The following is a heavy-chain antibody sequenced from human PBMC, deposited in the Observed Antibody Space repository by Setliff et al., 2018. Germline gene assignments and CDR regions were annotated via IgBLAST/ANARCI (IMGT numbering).Heavy chain of an antibody. CDR1: GATFSSYG. V-gene: IGHV1-69*05. J-gene: IGHJ6*03. CDR2: TIPMFGTT. D-gene: IGHD3-22*01. CDR3: VREGVDSRSSTDYRYYMDV. Sequence: PSVKVSCKASGATFSSYGISWVRQAPGQGLEWMGGTIPMFGTTEYAQKFQGRLTIITDESTNTAFMQLSSLRSDDTAVYYCVREGVDSRSSTDYRYYMDVWGKGTTVTVSS.